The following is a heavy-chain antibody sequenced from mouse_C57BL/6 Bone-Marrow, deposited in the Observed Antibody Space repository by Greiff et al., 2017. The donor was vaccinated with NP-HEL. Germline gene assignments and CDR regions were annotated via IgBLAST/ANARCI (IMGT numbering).Heavy chain of an antibody. Sequence: VKLQQPGAELVKPGASVKLSCKASGYTFTSYWMQWVKQRPGQGLEWIGEIDPSDSYTNYNQKFKGKATLTVDTSSSTAYMQLSSLTSEDSAVYYCARRGRGFAYWGQGTLVTVSA. J-gene: IGHJ3*01. CDR1: GYTFTSYW. CDR3: ARRGRGFAY. CDR2: IDPSDSYT. V-gene: IGHV1-50*01.